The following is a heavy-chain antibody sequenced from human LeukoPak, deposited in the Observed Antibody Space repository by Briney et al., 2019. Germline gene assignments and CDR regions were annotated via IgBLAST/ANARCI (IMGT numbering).Heavy chain of an antibody. CDR3: ARDGGFYGSGSYYNVFDP. D-gene: IGHD3-10*01. Sequence: GRSLRLSCAASGFTFSSYAMHWVRQAPGKGLEWVAVISYDGSNKYYADSVKGRFTISRDNSKNTLYLQMNSLRAEDTAVYYCARDGGFYGSGSYYNVFDPWGQGTLVTVSS. V-gene: IGHV3-30*04. CDR2: ISYDGSNK. J-gene: IGHJ5*02. CDR1: GFTFSSYA.